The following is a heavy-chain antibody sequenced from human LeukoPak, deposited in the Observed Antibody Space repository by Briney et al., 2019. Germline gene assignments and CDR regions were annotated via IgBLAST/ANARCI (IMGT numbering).Heavy chain of an antibody. V-gene: IGHV3-23*01. D-gene: IGHD3-3*01. Sequence: PGGSLRLSCAASGFTSSSYAMSWVRQAPGKGLEWVSAISGSGGSTYYADSVKGRFTISRDNSKNTLYLQMNSLRAEDTAVYYCAKGSEDFWSGYQNWFDPWGQGTLVTVSS. CDR2: ISGSGGST. CDR3: AKGSEDFWSGYQNWFDP. J-gene: IGHJ5*02. CDR1: GFTSSSYA.